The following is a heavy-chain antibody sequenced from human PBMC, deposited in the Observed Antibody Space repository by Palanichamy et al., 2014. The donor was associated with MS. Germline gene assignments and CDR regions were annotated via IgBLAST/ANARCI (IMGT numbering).Heavy chain of an antibody. Sequence: QVQLVQSGAEVKKPGSSVKVSCKTSGGTFSSHAINWVRQAPGQGLEWLGGIIPTFITANYAQNLQGRVTITADKSMNTAYMELSSLRSDDTAVYYCARSVSMIQGAFDYWGQGTLVTVSS. CDR2: IIPTFITA. CDR3: ARSVSMIQGAFDY. V-gene: IGHV1-69*06. D-gene: IGHD3-10*01. CDR1: GGTFSSHA. J-gene: IGHJ4*02.